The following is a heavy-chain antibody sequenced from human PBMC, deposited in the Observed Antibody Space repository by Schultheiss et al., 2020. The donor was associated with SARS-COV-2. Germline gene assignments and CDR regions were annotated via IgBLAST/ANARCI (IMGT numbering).Heavy chain of an antibody. J-gene: IGHJ6*03. CDR2: INHSGST. CDR3: ARGGGRPYYYYMDV. V-gene: IGHV4-34*01. Sequence: SETLSLTCAVYGGSFSGYYWSWIRQPPGKGLEWIGEINHSGSTNYNPSLKSRVTISVDTSKNQFSLKLSSVTAADTAVYYCARGGGRPYYYYMDVWGKGTTVTVSS. D-gene: IGHD3-10*01. CDR1: GGSFSGYY.